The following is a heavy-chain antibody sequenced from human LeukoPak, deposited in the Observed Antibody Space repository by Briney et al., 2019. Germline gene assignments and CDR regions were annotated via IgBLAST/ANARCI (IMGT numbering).Heavy chain of an antibody. CDR3: ASVYYGSEFDY. D-gene: IGHD3-10*01. Sequence: PSETLSLTCTVSSGSISSGAYYWGWIRQPPGKGLEWIGTIHYSGKTYYNPSLKSRVTISVDTSKNQFSLKLSSVTAADTAVYYCASVYYGSEFDYWGQGTLVTVSS. J-gene: IGHJ4*02. CDR2: IHYSGKT. CDR1: SGSISSGAYY. V-gene: IGHV4-39*07.